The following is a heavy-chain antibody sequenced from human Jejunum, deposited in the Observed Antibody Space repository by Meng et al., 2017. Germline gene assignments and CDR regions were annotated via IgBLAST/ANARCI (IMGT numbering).Heavy chain of an antibody. CDR2: IFYSGNT. CDR3: ASAGSSGWNWYFGL. CDR1: GSSLSGHY. V-gene: IGHV4-59*11. J-gene: IGHJ2*01. Sequence: LQGSGPGLVKASETLSLTCNVSGSSLSGHYWSWIRQAPGKGLEWIGHIFYSGNTNYNPALKSRVAMSLDTSENRFSLQLHSVTAADTAVYYCASAGSSGWNWYFGLWGRGTLVTVSS. D-gene: IGHD3-10*01.